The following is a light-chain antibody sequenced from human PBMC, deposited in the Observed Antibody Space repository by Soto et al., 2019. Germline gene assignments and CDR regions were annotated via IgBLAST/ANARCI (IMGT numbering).Light chain of an antibody. CDR1: QSIASH. V-gene: IGKV3-11*01. CDR3: QQRSNWPQGVT. Sequence: EIVLTQSPVTLSLSPGERATLSSRASQSIASHLAWYQQKPGKAPRLLIHDASSRATGIPARFSGSGSGTDFTLTISSLEPEDFAVYYCQQRSNWPQGVTFGQGTRLEIK. J-gene: IGKJ5*01. CDR2: DAS.